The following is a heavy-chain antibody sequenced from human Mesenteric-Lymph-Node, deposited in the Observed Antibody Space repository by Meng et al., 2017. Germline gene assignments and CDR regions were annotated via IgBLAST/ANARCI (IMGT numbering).Heavy chain of an antibody. CDR2: IYYTGST. CDR1: GGSINSGDYY. V-gene: IGHV4-30-4*01. Sequence: QRRVHVSGPGLVKPSQPLSPTWTVSGGSINSGDYYWSWIRQPPGKGLEWIGYIYYTGSTYYNPSLKSRVTISMDTSKNQFSLRLSSVTAADTAVYYCARNYYFDYWGQGTLVTVSS. CDR3: ARNYYFDY. J-gene: IGHJ4*02.